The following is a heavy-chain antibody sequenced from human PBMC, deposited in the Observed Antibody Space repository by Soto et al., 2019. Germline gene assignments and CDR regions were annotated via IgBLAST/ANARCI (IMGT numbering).Heavy chain of an antibody. CDR3: ATDTGLGDYVPNI. V-gene: IGHV1-69*06. D-gene: IGHD4-17*01. CDR1: GGTFSSYA. CDR2: IIPIFGTA. J-gene: IGHJ3*02. Sequence: SVKVSCKASGGTFSSYAISWVRQAPGQGLEWMGGIIPIFGTANYAQKFQGRVTITADKSTSTAYMELSSLRSEDTAVYYCATDTGLGDYVPNIWGKGTMVTVSS.